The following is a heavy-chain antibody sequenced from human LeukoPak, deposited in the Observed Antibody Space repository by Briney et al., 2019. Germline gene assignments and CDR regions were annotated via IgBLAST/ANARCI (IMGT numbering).Heavy chain of an antibody. Sequence: SETLSLTCTITGASISSHYWCWIRQTPGTGLEWIGDIYDRGSTTYNPSLKSRVSISVDTSRNQFSRNLRSVTAADTAVYYCAKIEVGRFDPWGQGTLVTVSS. CDR2: IYDRGST. J-gene: IGHJ5*02. CDR1: GASISSHY. CDR3: AKIEVGRFDP. V-gene: IGHV4-59*11. D-gene: IGHD1-26*01.